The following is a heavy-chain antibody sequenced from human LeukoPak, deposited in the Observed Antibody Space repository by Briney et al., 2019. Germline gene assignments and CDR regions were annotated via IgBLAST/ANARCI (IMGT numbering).Heavy chain of an antibody. V-gene: IGHV1-18*01. CDR3: ARVGCSSTSCYFIRWFDP. CDR1: GYTFTSYG. Sequence: ASVKVSCKASGYTFTSYGISWVRQAPGQGLEWMGWISAYNGNTNYAQKLQGRVTMTTDTSTSTAYMELRSLRSDDTAVYYCARVGCSSTSCYFIRWFDPWGQGTLVTVSS. D-gene: IGHD2-2*01. J-gene: IGHJ5*02. CDR2: ISAYNGNT.